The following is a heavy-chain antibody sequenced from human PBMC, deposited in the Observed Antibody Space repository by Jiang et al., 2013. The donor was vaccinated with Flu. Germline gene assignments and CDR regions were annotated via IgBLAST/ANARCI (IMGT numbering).Heavy chain of an antibody. CDR3: ARAAYGDYYYYGMDV. CDR2: ISSSGNYM. CDR1: GFTFSNYS. J-gene: IGHJ6*04. Sequence: VQLLESGGGLVKPGGSLRLSCAASGFTFSNYSMNWVRQTPGKGLEWVSSISSSGNYMYYADSMKGRFTISRDNAKSSLYLQMNSLRAEDTAVYYCARAAYGDYYYYGMDVWGKGTTVTVSS. V-gene: IGHV3-21*01. D-gene: IGHD4-17*01.